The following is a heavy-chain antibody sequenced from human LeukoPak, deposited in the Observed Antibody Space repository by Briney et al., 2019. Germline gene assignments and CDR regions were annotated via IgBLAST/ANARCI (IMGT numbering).Heavy chain of an antibody. D-gene: IGHD3-16*01. Sequence: SESLSLTCAVSDYSISSGYYWGWIRQPPGKGLEWIGSIYHSGSTYYNPSLRSRVTMSVDTPKNQFSLKLSSVTAADTAVYYCARVCDYWGQGTLVTVSS. CDR1: DYSISSGYY. V-gene: IGHV4-38-2*01. J-gene: IGHJ4*02. CDR3: ARVCDY. CDR2: IYHSGST.